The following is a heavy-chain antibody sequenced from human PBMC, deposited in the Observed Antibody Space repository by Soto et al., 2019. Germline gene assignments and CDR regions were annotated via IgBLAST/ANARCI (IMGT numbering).Heavy chain of an antibody. CDR1: GYTFTTYY. J-gene: IGHJ4*02. D-gene: IGHD6-19*01. CDR2: TSPRGGAT. Sequence: QVQLVQSEAEVKEPGASVRISCKTSGYTFTTYYVPWLRQAPGQRFEWIGLTSPRGGATNYAQKFRGRVTMTRDTSTATVYLELNSLRSEDTAIYYWATPLVYTYGSHFDYWGQGSLVTVSS. CDR3: ATPLVYTYGSHFDY. V-gene: IGHV1-46*01.